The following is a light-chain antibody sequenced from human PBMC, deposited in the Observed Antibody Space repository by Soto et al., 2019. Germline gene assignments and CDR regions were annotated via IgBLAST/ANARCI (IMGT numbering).Light chain of an antibody. Sequence: ESVLTQSPGTLSLSPGERATLSCRASQSVSGSHLAWYQQKPGQAPRLLISGASSRATGIPDRFSGSGSGTDFTLTISRLEPEDFAVYYCQQYGNSPPTFGQGTKVDIK. CDR3: QQYGNSPPT. CDR2: GAS. J-gene: IGKJ1*01. V-gene: IGKV3-20*01. CDR1: QSVSGSH.